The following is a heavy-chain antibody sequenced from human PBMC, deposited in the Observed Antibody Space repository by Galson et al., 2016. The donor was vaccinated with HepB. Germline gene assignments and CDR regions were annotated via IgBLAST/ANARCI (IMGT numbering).Heavy chain of an antibody. J-gene: IGHJ5*01. CDR3: AKGPTSNWYEGDCFDP. D-gene: IGHD6-13*01. Sequence: SLRLSCAASGFTFPGYAMHWVRQVPGKGLEWVSGVSWNGVSVGYAASVQGRFTISRDNAKNSLYLQMNSLRPEDTAFYYCAKGPTSNWYEGDCFDPWGQGTLVTVSS. CDR1: GFTFPGYA. V-gene: IGHV3-9*01. CDR2: VSWNGVSV.